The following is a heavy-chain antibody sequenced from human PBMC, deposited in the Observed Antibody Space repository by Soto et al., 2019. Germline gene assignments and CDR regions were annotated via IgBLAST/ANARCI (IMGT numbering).Heavy chain of an antibody. Sequence: GGSLRLSCTASGFTFGDYTMHWVRQAPGKGLEWVSLITWDGINIEYADSVRGRFTISRDNSKNSLYLQMNGLRHEDTAFYYCAKDVKAWHWGQGTLVTVSS. CDR3: AKDVKAWH. V-gene: IGHV3-43*01. J-gene: IGHJ4*02. CDR1: GFTFGDYT. CDR2: ITWDGINI.